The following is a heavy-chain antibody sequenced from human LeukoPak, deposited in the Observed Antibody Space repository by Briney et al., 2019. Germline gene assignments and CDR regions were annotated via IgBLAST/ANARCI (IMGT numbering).Heavy chain of an antibody. D-gene: IGHD3-22*01. CDR1: GFTFSSYA. Sequence: GGSLRLSCAASGFTFSSYAMSWVRQAPGKGLEWVSAISGSGGSTYYADSVKGRFTISRDNSKNTLYLQMNSLRAEDTAVYYCAKSGESNYYDSSGYFYWGQGTLVTVSS. CDR3: AKSGESNYYDSSGYFY. J-gene: IGHJ4*02. V-gene: IGHV3-23*01. CDR2: ISGSGGST.